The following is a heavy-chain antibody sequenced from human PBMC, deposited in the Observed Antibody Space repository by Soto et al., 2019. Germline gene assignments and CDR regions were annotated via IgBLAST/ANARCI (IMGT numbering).Heavy chain of an antibody. CDR1: GGYISGYY. J-gene: IGHJ4*02. CDR3: ARVLGGSSLFDY. D-gene: IGHD1-26*01. CDR2: ISYSGST. V-gene: IGHV4-59*01. Sequence: SETQSRTCPVSGGYISGYYWSWIRQPPGRGLEWLGHISYSGSTNYNPSLKSRVTISVDTSKNHFSMKLSSVTAADTAVYYCARVLGGSSLFDYWGQGTLVTFSS.